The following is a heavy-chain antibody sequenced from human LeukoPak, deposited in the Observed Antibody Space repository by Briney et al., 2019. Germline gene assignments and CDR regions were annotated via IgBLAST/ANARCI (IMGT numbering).Heavy chain of an antibody. Sequence: SETLSLTCAVYGGSFSGYYWSWIRQPPGKGLEWIGEINHSGSTNYNPSLKSRVTISVDTSKNQFSLKLGSVTAADTAVYYCARVGGVYGSGSYYFYWGQGTLVTVSS. CDR1: GGSFSGYY. D-gene: IGHD3-10*01. J-gene: IGHJ4*02. CDR2: INHSGST. CDR3: ARVGGVYGSGSYYFY. V-gene: IGHV4-34*01.